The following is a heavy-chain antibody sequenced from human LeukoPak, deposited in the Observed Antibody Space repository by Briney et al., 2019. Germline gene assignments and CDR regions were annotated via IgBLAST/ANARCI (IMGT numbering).Heavy chain of an antibody. CDR1: GFTFSSYS. CDR3: ARVDNYDILTGYYPYYFDY. CDR2: ISSSSSYI. Sequence: GGSLRLSCAASGFTFSSYSMNWVRQAPGKGLEWVSSISSSSSYIYYADSVKGRFTISRDNAKNPLYLQMNSLRAEDTAVYYCARVDNYDILTGYYPYYFDYWGQGTLVTVSS. D-gene: IGHD3-9*01. V-gene: IGHV3-21*01. J-gene: IGHJ4*02.